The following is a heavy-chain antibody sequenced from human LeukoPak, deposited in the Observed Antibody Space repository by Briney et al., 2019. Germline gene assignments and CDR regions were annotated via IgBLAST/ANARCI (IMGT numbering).Heavy chain of an antibody. V-gene: IGHV4-39*01. CDR2: IYYSGST. CDR1: GGSISSGGYY. J-gene: IGHJ5*02. Sequence: SETLSLTCTVSGGSISSGGYYWGWIRQPPGKGLEWIGSIYYSGSTYYNPSLKSRVTISVDTSKNQFSLKLSSVTAADTAVYYCARPQWDLLNWFDPWGQGTLVTVSS. D-gene: IGHD1-26*01. CDR3: ARPQWDLLNWFDP.